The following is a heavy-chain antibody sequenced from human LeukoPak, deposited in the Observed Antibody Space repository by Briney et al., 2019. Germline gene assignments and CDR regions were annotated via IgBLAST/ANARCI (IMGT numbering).Heavy chain of an antibody. CDR3: AKGTYYDFWSGYYHFDY. J-gene: IGHJ4*02. V-gene: IGHV3-23*01. CDR2: ISGSGGGT. Sequence: GGSLRLSCAASGFTFSSNVMTWVRQAPGKGLEWVSSISGSGGGTTSADSVKGRFTISRDNSKNTLYLQMNSLRVEDTAVYYCAKGTYYDFWSGYYHFDYWGRGTLVTVSS. D-gene: IGHD3-3*01. CDR1: GFTFSSNV.